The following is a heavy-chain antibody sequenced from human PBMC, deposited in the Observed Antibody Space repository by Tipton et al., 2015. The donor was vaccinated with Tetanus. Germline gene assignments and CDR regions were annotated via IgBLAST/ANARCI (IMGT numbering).Heavy chain of an antibody. D-gene: IGHD2-2*01. CDR1: GFTFSSYP. Sequence: LSLTCEASGFTFSSYPMHWVRQAPGKGLEWVSAIGDTEFVTYYADSLKGRFTISRDNSKNTLSLQMISLRAEDTAIYYCARGRERCRGTNCHRATDYWGQGTLVTVSS. J-gene: IGHJ4*02. CDR3: ARGRERCRGTNCHRATDY. CDR2: IGDTEFVT. V-gene: IGHV3-23*01.